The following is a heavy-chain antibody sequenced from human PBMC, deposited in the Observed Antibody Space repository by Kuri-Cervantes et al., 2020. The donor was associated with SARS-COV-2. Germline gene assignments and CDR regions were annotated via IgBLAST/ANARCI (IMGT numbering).Heavy chain of an antibody. V-gene: IGHV3-30*19. CDR2: ISYDGSNK. D-gene: IGHD4-23*01. CDR1: RFTFDDYG. Sequence: GGSLRLSCAAFRFTFDDYGMSWVRQAPGKGLEWVAVISYDGSNKYYADSVKGRFTISRDNSKNTLYLQMNSLRAEDTAVYYCARDLFGGGGYYYGMDVWGQGTTVTVSS. CDR3: ARDLFGGGGYYYGMDV. J-gene: IGHJ6*02.